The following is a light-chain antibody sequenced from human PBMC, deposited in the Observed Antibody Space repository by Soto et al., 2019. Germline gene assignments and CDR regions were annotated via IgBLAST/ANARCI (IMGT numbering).Light chain of an antibody. CDR2: DDN. Sequence: QSVLTQPPSVSAAPGQKVTISCSGSSSNIGGNSVSWYQQLPGTAPKLLIYDDNKRPSGIPDRFSGSKSGTSATLGITGLQTGDEADYYCGTWDSSLSAAYYVFGTGTKVTVL. CDR1: SSNIGGNS. J-gene: IGLJ1*01. CDR3: GTWDSSLSAAYYV. V-gene: IGLV1-51*01.